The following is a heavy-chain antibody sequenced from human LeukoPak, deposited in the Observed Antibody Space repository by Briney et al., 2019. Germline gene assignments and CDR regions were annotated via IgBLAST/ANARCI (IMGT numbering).Heavy chain of an antibody. J-gene: IGHJ4*02. CDR2: IYYSGST. CDR3: ARVWQQLVLLFDY. Sequence: SETLSLICTVSGGSISSYYWNWIRQPPGKGLEWIGYIYYSGSTNYNPSLKSRVTISVDTSKNQFPLKLSSVTAADTAVYYCARVWQQLVLLFDYWGQGTLVTVSS. D-gene: IGHD6-13*01. CDR1: GGSISSYY. V-gene: IGHV4-59*12.